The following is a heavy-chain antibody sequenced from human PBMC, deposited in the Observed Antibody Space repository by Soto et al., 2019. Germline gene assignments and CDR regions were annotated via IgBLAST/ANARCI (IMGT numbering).Heavy chain of an antibody. J-gene: IGHJ3*02. D-gene: IGHD2-8*01. CDR1: GFTFSNYG. CDR3: ARDDDRPDNGLDM. CDR2: ILNEGSDQ. V-gene: IGHV3-33*05. Sequence: QVQLVESGGGVVQPGRSLRLSCAASGFTFSNYGMHWVRQAPGKGLEWLAVILNEGSDQKYGDSVKGRVTISRDNSKNTLYLQINSLRVEDTAVYYCARDDDRPDNGLDMWGQGTMVTVSS.